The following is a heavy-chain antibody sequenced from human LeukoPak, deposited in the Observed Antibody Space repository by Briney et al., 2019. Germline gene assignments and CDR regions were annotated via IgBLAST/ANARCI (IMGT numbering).Heavy chain of an antibody. V-gene: IGHV4-38-2*02. CDR3: ARREPLGSGIRAPFDI. CDR2: IYHSGST. Sequence: SETLSLTCTVSGYSISSGYYWGWIRQPPGKGPEWIGSIYHSGSTYYNPSLKSRVTLSVDTSKNQFSLKLSSVTAADTAVYYCARREPLGSGIRAPFDIWGQGTMVTVSS. D-gene: IGHD3-10*01. J-gene: IGHJ3*02. CDR1: GYSISSGYY.